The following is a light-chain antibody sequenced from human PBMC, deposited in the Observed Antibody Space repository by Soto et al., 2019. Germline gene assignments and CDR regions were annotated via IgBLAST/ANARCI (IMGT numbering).Light chain of an antibody. CDR2: LNSDGSH. J-gene: IGLJ2*01. CDR1: SGHSNYA. Sequence: QPVLTQSPSASASLGASVKLTCTLSSGHSNYAIAWHQQQSEKGPRYLMKLNSDGSHSKGDGIPDRFSGSSSGAERYLTISSPQSEDEADYYGQTWGSGIVVFGGGTKLTVL. CDR3: QTWGSGIVV. V-gene: IGLV4-69*01.